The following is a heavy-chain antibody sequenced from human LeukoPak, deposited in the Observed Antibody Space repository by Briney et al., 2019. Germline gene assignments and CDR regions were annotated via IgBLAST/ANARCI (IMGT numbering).Heavy chain of an antibody. Sequence: PGGSLRLSCAASGFTVSSNYMSWVRQAPGKGLEWVSAISGSGGSTYYADSVKGRFTISRDNSKNTLYLQMNSLRAEDTAVYYCAKEAYVVPAAVLDYWGQGTLVTVSS. CDR2: ISGSGGST. D-gene: IGHD2-2*01. CDR1: GFTVSSNY. J-gene: IGHJ4*02. V-gene: IGHV3-23*01. CDR3: AKEAYVVPAAVLDY.